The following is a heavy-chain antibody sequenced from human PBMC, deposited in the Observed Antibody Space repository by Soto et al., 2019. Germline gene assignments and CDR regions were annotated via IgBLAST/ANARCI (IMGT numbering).Heavy chain of an antibody. CDR3: ATRSGGGGAFDF. Sequence: PVGSLRLSCAASGFTFSSYSMNWVRQAPGKGLEWVLSISSSSSYIYYADSVKGRFTISRDNAKNSLYPQMNSLRAEDTAVYYCATRSGGGGAFDFWGQGTMVTVSS. CDR2: ISSSSSYI. V-gene: IGHV3-21*01. CDR1: GFTFSSYS. D-gene: IGHD3-10*01. J-gene: IGHJ3*01.